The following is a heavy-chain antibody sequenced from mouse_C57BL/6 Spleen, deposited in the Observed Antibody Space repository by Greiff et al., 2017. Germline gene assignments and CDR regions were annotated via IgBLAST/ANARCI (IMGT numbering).Heavy chain of an antibody. Sequence: VQLQQSGPELVKPGASVKLSCKASGYTFTSYDINWVKQRPGQGLEWIGWIYPRDGSTKYNAKFKGKATLTVDTSSSTAYMELHSLTSEDSAVYFCAKGPHYYGSSYRYFDVWGTGTTVTVSS. J-gene: IGHJ1*03. D-gene: IGHD1-1*01. CDR3: AKGPHYYGSSYRYFDV. V-gene: IGHV1-85*01. CDR2: IYPRDGST. CDR1: GYTFTSYD.